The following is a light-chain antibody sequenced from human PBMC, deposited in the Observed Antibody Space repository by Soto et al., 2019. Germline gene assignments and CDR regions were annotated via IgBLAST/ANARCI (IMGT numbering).Light chain of an antibody. CDR1: QDIHNY. CDR3: QKYNSAPLS. Sequence: DIQMTQSPSSLSASVGDRVTITCRASQDIHNYLAWYQQKPGRVPKLLIDVASTLQSGAPSRFSGSRSGTDFTLTISGLQPEDVATYYCQKYNSAPLSFGGGTKVEI. J-gene: IGKJ4*01. V-gene: IGKV1-27*01. CDR2: VAS.